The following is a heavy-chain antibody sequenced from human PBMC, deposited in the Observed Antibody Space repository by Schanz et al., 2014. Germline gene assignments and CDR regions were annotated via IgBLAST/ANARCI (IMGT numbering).Heavy chain of an antibody. D-gene: IGHD2-21*01. J-gene: IGHJ4*02. CDR1: GFTFISYD. CDR2: IRYDGRNK. CDR3: AREDCSATSCYFTY. V-gene: IGHV3-33*01. Sequence: QAQLVESGGGVVQPGRSLRLSCVASGFTFISYDIHWVRQAPGKGLEWVAVIRYDGRNKNFVESVKGRFTISRDNSNNTVYLQMNTLRAEDTAVYYCAREDCSATSCYFTYWGQGTLDTVSS.